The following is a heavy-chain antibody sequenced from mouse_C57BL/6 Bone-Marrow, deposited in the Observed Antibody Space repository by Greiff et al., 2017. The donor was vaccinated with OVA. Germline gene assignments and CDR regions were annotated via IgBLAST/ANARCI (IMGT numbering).Heavy chain of an antibody. J-gene: IGHJ2*01. D-gene: IGHD2-3*01. V-gene: IGHV1-81*01. CDR3: ARRWLLNMDY. CDR1: GYTFPSYG. CDR2: IYPRSGNN. Sequence: QVQLQQSGAELARPGASVKLSCKASGYTFPSYGISWVKQRTGQGLEWIGEIYPRSGNNYYNEKFKGKATLTADKSSSSAYMELRRLTSDASAVCFCARRWLLNMDYWGQGTTLTVSS.